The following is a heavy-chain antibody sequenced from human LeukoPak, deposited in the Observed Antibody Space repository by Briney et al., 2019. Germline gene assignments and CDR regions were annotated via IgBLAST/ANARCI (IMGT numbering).Heavy chain of an antibody. Sequence: SETLSLTCTVSGGSISSYYWSWIRQPPGKGLEWIGEINHSGSTNYNPSLKSRVTISVDTSKNQFSLKLSSVTAADTAVYYCARARDYGDYTFGYWGQGTLVTVSS. CDR3: ARARDYGDYTFGY. CDR2: INHSGST. D-gene: IGHD4-17*01. CDR1: GGSISSYY. V-gene: IGHV4-34*01. J-gene: IGHJ4*02.